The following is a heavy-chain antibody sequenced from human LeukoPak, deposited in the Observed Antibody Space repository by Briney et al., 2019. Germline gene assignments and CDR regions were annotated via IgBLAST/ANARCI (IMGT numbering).Heavy chain of an antibody. CDR1: GFTFSYYS. CDR2: ITSSRNYI. Sequence: GGSLRLSCAASGFTFSYYSMNWVRQAPGKGLEWVSSITSSRNYIYYADSVKGRFTISRDNAKNSLFLQMNSLRAEDTAVYYCARFASYSSSPWYMDVWGKGTTVTVSS. D-gene: IGHD6-13*01. V-gene: IGHV3-21*01. J-gene: IGHJ6*03. CDR3: ARFASYSSSPWYMDV.